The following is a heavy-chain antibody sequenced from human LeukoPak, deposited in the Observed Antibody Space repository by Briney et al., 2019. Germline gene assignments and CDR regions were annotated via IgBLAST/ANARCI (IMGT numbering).Heavy chain of an antibody. CDR1: GDSVSSNSYY. Sequence: SETLSLTCSVSGDSVSSNSYYWGWIRQPPGKGLEWIGSKFYFGRTYHNPSLTSRVTTSIDGSKNQFSLNLTSVTAADTAVYFCARHRDYYDTWGHGTLVTVSS. CDR2: KFYFGRT. D-gene: IGHD3-22*01. V-gene: IGHV4-39*01. CDR3: ARHRDYYDT. J-gene: IGHJ4*01.